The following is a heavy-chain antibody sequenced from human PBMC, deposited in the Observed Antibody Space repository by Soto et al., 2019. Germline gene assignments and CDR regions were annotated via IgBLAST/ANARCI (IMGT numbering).Heavy chain of an antibody. D-gene: IGHD3-22*01. CDR2: ISAYNGNT. J-gene: IGHJ5*02. V-gene: IGHV1-18*04. Sequence: QVQLVQSGAEAKKPGASVKVSCKASGYTFTSYGISWVRQAPGQGLEWMGWISAYNGNTNYAQKLQGRVTMTTDTSTSTAYMELRSLRSDDTAVYYCARDITMIVVVIPSPWFDPWGQGTLVTVSS. CDR1: GYTFTSYG. CDR3: ARDITMIVVVIPSPWFDP.